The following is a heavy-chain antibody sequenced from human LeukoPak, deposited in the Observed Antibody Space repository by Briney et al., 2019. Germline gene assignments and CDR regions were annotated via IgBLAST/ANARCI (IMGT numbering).Heavy chain of an antibody. CDR2: INDRGST. Sequence: SETLSLTCSVSGDFLSIYYRSWLRQSPEKGLEWIAFINDRGSTNYVPSLMSRATMSMDTSKSQFSLTLDSVTPADAGVYFCARSSSASYHHAFALWGQGILVTVSP. CDR1: GDFLSIYY. D-gene: IGHD3-10*01. J-gene: IGHJ4*02. V-gene: IGHV4-59*01. CDR3: ARSSSASYHHAFAL.